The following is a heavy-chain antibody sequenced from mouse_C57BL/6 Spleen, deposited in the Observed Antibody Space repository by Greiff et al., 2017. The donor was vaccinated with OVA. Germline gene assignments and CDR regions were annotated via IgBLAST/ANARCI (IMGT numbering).Heavy chain of an antibody. CDR3: AVRAYYYDAMDY. V-gene: IGHV1-81*01. D-gene: IGHD1-1*01. CDR2: IYPRSGNT. CDR1: GYTFTSYG. Sequence: QVQLQQSGAELARPGASVKLSCKASGYTFTSYGISWVKQRTGQGLEWIGEIYPRSGNTYYNEKFKGKATLTADKSSSTAYMELRSLTSEDSAGYICAVRAYYYDAMDYWGQGTSVTVSS. J-gene: IGHJ4*01.